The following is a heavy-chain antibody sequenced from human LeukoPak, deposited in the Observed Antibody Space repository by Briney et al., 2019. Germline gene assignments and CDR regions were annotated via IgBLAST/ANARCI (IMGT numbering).Heavy chain of an antibody. CDR2: ISGSGDST. CDR1: GFTLSSYG. V-gene: IGHV3-23*01. D-gene: IGHD3-10*01. J-gene: IGHJ4*02. Sequence: GGSLRLSCAASGFTLSSYGMSWVRQAPGKGLEWVSAISGSGDSTYYADSVKGRFTISRDNSKNTLYLQMNSLRAEDTAVYYCAKDRGIISDYWGQGTLVTVSS. CDR3: AKDRGIISDY.